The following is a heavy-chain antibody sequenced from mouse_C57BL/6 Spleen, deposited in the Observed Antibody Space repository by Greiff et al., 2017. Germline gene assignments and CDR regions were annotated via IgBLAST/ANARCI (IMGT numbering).Heavy chain of an antibody. D-gene: IGHD1-1*02. J-gene: IGHJ4*01. Sequence: VKLQESGPGLVQPSQSLAITCTVSGFSLTSYGVHWVRQSPGKGLEWLGVIWRGGSTDYNAAFMSRLSITKDNSKIQVFFKMNSLQADDTAIYYCAKNWGGYNAMDYWGQGTSVTVSS. CDR3: AKNWGGYNAMDY. CDR1: GFSLTSYG. V-gene: IGHV2-5*01. CDR2: IWRGGST.